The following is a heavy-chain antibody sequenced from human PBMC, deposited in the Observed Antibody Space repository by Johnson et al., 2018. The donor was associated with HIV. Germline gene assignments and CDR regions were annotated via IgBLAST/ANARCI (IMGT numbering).Heavy chain of an antibody. D-gene: IGHD3-22*01. J-gene: IGHJ3*02. V-gene: IGHV3-74*01. Sequence: MLLVESGGGLVQPGGSLRLSCAASGFTVSSNYMSWVRQAPGKGLVWVSRIKSDGTSTNYADSVKCRFTISRYNAKNSLYLQMDSLRAEDTAVYYCARDYYDLPWGYDAFDIWGQGTMVTVSS. CDR2: IKSDGTST. CDR1: GFTVSSNY. CDR3: ARDYYDLPWGYDAFDI.